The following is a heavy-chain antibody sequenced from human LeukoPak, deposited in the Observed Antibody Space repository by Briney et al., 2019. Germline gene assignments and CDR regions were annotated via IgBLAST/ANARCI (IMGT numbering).Heavy chain of an antibody. CDR3: ARDSREWLFPYYYYYMDV. V-gene: IGHV4-39*07. CDR1: GGSISSSSCY. D-gene: IGHD3-3*01. CDR2: IYYSGST. J-gene: IGHJ6*03. Sequence: KSSETLSLTCTVSGGSISSSSCYWGWIRQPPGKGLEWIGSIYYSGSTYYNPSLKSRVTISVDTSKNQFSLKLSSVTAADTAVYYCARDSREWLFPYYYYYMDVWGKGTTVTVSS.